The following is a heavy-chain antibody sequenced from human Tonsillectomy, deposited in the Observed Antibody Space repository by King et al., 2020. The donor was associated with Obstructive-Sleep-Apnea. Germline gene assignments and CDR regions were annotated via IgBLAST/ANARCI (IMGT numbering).Heavy chain of an antibody. Sequence: QVQLVQSGAEVKQPGSSVKVSCKTSGYSFGSHAISWVRQAPGQGLEWMGGIIPIFGIPNSAQKFQGRVTFVADESTSTAYMELRNLRSEDTAVYYCARDIGNFSDYLDYWGQGTLVTVSS. J-gene: IGHJ4*02. CDR2: IIPIFGIP. CDR3: ARDIGNFSDYLDY. CDR1: GYSFGSHA. D-gene: IGHD1-26*01. V-gene: IGHV1-69*01.